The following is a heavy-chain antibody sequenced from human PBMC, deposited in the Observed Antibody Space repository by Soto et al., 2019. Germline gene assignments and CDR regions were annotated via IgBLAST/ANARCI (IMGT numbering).Heavy chain of an antibody. CDR1: GFTFSSYA. D-gene: IGHD2-15*01. J-gene: IGHJ4*02. V-gene: IGHV3-23*01. CDR3: ANTRVFIGAIVTLLDS. CDR2: ISNNGDTA. Sequence: EVQLLESGGGLVQPGGSLTLSCATSGFTFSSYAMVWVRQAAEKGLEWVASISNNGDTAYYADSVKGRFTISRGNSENTLYLQMNGLRADDTALYVCANTRVFIGAIVTLLDSWGQGTQVTVSS.